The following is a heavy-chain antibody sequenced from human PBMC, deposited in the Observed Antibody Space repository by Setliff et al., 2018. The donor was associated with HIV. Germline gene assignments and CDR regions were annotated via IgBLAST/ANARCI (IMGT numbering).Heavy chain of an antibody. CDR3: ARDHHGARRDYYYYMDV. CDR2: IFYSGST. J-gene: IGHJ6*03. V-gene: IGHV4-59*01. CDR1: SGSISSYY. Sequence: SETLSLTCTVSSGSISSYYWIWIRQPPGKGLEWIGHIFYSGSTNHNPSLKSRVTISVDTSKNQFSLKLSSVTAADTAVYYCARDHHGARRDYYYYMDVWGKGTTVTVSS.